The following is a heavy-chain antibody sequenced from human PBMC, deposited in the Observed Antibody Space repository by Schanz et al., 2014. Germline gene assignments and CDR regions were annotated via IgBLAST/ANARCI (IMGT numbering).Heavy chain of an antibody. V-gene: IGHV3-53*04. CDR1: GLPVGTSY. CDR3: ARAQGVIRLYYGVDV. D-gene: IGHD3-10*01. J-gene: IGHJ6*02. CDR2: IYSSGST. Sequence: DVQLVDSGGGLVRPGGSRGLSGEASGLPVGTSYFHGVRRAPGKGLEWVSTIYSSGSTYYADSVRGRFTISRDNSMNTVYLQMNSLRSDDAAVYYCARAQGVIRLYYGVDVWGQGTTVTVSS.